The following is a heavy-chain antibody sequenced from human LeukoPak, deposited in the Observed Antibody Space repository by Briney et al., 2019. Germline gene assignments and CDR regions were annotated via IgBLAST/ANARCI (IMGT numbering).Heavy chain of an antibody. CDR3: TKDSVAMVTTSDY. CDR2: ISWNSGII. D-gene: IGHD5-18*01. Sequence: GGSLRLSCAASGFTFHDYAMHWVRQAPGKGLEWVSGISWNSGIIGYADSVKGRFTTSIDNAKNSLYLQMNSLRPEDTALYYCTKDSVAMVTTSDYWGQGTLVTVSS. J-gene: IGHJ4*02. CDR1: GFTFHDYA. V-gene: IGHV3-9*01.